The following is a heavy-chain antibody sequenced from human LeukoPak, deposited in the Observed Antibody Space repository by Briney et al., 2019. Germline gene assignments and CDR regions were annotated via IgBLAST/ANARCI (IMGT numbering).Heavy chain of an antibody. V-gene: IGHV3-21*01. D-gene: IGHD3-10*01. CDR1: GFTFSSYS. CDR3: ARDRIDGYYGSGSWYFDY. J-gene: IGHJ4*02. CDR2: ISSSRSYI. Sequence: PGGSLRLSCAASGFTFSSYSMNWVRQAPGKGLEWVSSISSSRSYIYYADSVKGRFTISRDNAKNSLYLQMNSLRAEDTAVYYCARDRIDGYYGSGSWYFDYWGQGTLVTVSS.